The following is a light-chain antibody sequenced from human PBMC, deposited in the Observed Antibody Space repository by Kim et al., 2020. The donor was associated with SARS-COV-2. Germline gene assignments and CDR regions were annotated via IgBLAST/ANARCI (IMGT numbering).Light chain of an antibody. CDR1: QDINKY. CDR3: QQYLNFLT. CDR2: DES. Sequence: SASVGDRVTITCQASQDINKYLKWYQQKPGKAPKLLIYDESKLEPGVPSRFSGSGSGTDFIFTITSLQPEDIATYYCQQYLNFLTFGGGTKVDIK. V-gene: IGKV1-33*01. J-gene: IGKJ4*01.